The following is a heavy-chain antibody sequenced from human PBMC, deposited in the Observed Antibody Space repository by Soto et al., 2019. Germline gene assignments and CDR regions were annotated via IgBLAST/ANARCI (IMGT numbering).Heavy chain of an antibody. D-gene: IGHD6-19*01. CDR3: ATTRKVAGTYYYYYGMDV. Sequence: ASVKVSCKVSGYTLTELSMHWVRQAPGKGLEWMGGFDPEDGETIYAQKFQDRVTMTEDTSTVTAYMELSSLRSEDTAVYYCATTRKVAGTYYYYYGMDVWGQGTTVTVSS. CDR1: GYTLTELS. V-gene: IGHV1-24*01. CDR2: FDPEDGET. J-gene: IGHJ6*02.